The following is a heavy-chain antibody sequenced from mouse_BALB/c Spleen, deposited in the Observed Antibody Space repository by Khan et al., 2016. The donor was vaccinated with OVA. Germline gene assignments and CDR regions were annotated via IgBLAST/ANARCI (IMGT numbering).Heavy chain of an antibody. D-gene: IGHD2-10*01. Sequence: QIQLVQSGPELKKPGETVKISCKASGYTFTNYGMNWVKQAPGKGLKWMGWINTYTGEPTYADDFKGRFAFSLETSANTAYLQINNLKNEDTATYVYARPPYFSYVMDYWGQGTSVTVSS. CDR3: ARPPYFSYVMDY. CDR1: GYTFTNYG. CDR2: INTYTGEP. J-gene: IGHJ4*01. V-gene: IGHV9-3-1*01.